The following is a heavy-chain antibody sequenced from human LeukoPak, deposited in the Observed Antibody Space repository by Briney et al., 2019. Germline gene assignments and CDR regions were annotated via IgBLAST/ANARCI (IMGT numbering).Heavy chain of an antibody. CDR2: ITWNSGSV. CDR1: GFSFDDYA. D-gene: IGHD5/OR15-5a*01. V-gene: IGHV3-9*01. CDR3: ARQHRMVSTSDY. Sequence: GGSLRLSCVATGFSFDDYAMHWVRQAPGKGLEWVSGITWNSGSVAYADSVKGRFTISRDNAKNSLYLQMNSLRAEDTAVYYCARQHRMVSTSDYWGQGTLVTVSS. J-gene: IGHJ4*02.